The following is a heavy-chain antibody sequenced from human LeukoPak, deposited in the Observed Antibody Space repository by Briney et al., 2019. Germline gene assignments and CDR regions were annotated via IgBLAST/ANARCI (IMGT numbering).Heavy chain of an antibody. V-gene: IGHV3-33*01. J-gene: IGHJ6*02. CDR3: AREGGLQRCYGMDV. CDR2: IWYDGSNK. D-gene: IGHD4-17*01. CDR1: GFTFSSYG. Sequence: GGSLRLSCAASGFTFSSYGMHWVRQAPGKGLEWVAVIWYDGSNKYYADSVKGRFTISRDNSKNTLYLQMNSLRAEDTAVYYCAREGGLQRCYGMDVWGQGTTVTVSS.